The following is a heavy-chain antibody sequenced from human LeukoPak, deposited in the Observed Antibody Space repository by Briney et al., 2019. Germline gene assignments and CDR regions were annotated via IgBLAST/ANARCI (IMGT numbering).Heavy chain of an antibody. Sequence: PGGSLRLSCAASGFTFTSYSMSWVRQAPGKGLEWVAVIWYDGSNKYYADSVKGRFTISRDNSKNTLYLQMNSLRAEDTAVYYCARPLTSSSMYYFDYWGQGTLVTVSS. CDR3: ARPLTSSSMYYFDY. J-gene: IGHJ4*02. D-gene: IGHD2-2*01. V-gene: IGHV3-33*08. CDR1: GFTFTSYS. CDR2: IWYDGSNK.